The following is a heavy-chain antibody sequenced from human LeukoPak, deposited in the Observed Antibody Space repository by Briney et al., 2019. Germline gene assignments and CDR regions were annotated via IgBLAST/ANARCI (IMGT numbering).Heavy chain of an antibody. J-gene: IGHJ5*02. CDR1: GYTFTSYG. D-gene: IGHD3-10*01. CDR3: ARDSWGALWFGDPQNWFDP. Sequence: ASVKVPCKASGYTFTSYGISWVRQAPGQGLEWMGWISAYNGNTNYAQKLQGRVTMTTDTSTSTAYMELRSLRSDDTAVYYCARDSWGALWFGDPQNWFDPWGQGTLVTVSS. CDR2: ISAYNGNT. V-gene: IGHV1-18*01.